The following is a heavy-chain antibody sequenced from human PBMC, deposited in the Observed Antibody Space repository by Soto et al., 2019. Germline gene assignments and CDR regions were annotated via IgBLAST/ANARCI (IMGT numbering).Heavy chain of an antibody. V-gene: IGHV3-48*01. CDR3: AREKYMDV. Sequence: EVRLVESGGGLVQPGGSLRLSCAASGFTFSSYSMNWVRQAPGKGLEWVSYISSSSSTIYYADSVKGRFTISRDNAKNSLNRQMNSLRAEDTAVYYCAREKYMDVWGKGTTVTVSS. CDR2: ISSSSSTI. CDR1: GFTFSSYS. J-gene: IGHJ6*03.